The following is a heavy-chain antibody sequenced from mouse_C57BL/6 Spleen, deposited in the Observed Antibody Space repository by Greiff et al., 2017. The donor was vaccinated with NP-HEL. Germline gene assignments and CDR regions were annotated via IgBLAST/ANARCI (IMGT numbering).Heavy chain of an antibody. CDR3: ARPFYGGTWFAY. J-gene: IGHJ3*01. D-gene: IGHD2-10*01. CDR2: ISSGSSTI. Sequence: EVKVVESGGGLVKPGGSLKLSCAASGFTFSDYGMHWVRQAPEKGLEWVAYISSGSSTIYYADTVKGRFTITRDNAKNTLFLQMTSLRSEDTAMYYCARPFYGGTWFAYWGQGTLVTVSA. CDR1: GFTFSDYG. V-gene: IGHV5-17*01.